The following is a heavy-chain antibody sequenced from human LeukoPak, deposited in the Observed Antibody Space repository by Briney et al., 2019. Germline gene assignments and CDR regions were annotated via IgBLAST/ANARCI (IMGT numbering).Heavy chain of an antibody. D-gene: IGHD1-26*01. CDR2: INPSSGAT. CDR3: VTNKDLVGPTSAIDY. J-gene: IGHJ4*02. V-gene: IGHV1-2*02. Sequence: ASVKVSCKASGYTFTDYYLHWVRQAPGQGLEWMGYINPSSGATTYLHRFQGRVTMTRDTSITTAYMELNGLTSDDTAVYYCVTNKDLVGPTSAIDYWGQGALVTVSS. CDR1: GYTFTDYY.